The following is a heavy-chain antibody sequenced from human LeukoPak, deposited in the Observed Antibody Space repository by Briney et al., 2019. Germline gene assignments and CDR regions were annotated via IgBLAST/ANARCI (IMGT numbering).Heavy chain of an antibody. J-gene: IGHJ4*02. CDR2: IRYDGTNK. Sequence: SGGSLRLSCAASRFTFSSYGMHWVRQAPGKGLEWVAFIRYDGTNKDYADSVKGRFTISRDNSKNTLYLQMNSLRAEDTAVYYCAKDSTGSYFDYWGQGTLVTVSS. V-gene: IGHV3-30*02. D-gene: IGHD1-14*01. CDR3: AKDSTGSYFDY. CDR1: RFTFSSYG.